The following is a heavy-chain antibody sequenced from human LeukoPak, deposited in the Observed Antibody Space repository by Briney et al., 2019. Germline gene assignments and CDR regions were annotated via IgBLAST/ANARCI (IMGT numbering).Heavy chain of an antibody. V-gene: IGHV4-39*07. CDR2: IYYSGNT. Sequence: SETLSLTCSVSGGSISSSAYYWGWIRQPPGQGLEWIGSIYYSGNTYYNPSLKSPVTISIDTSKNQFSLRLISVTAADTAVYYCARVSSSWYQDWYFDLWGRGTLVTVSS. CDR1: GGSISSSAYY. CDR3: ARVSSSWYQDWYFDL. J-gene: IGHJ2*01. D-gene: IGHD6-13*01.